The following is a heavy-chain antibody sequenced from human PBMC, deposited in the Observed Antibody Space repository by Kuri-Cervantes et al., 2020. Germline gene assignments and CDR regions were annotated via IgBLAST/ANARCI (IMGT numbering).Heavy chain of an antibody. Sequence: GESLKISCAASGFTFSSYSMNWVRQAPGKGLEWVSAISASGGNTYYADPVKGRFTISRDNSKNTLYLQMNSLRVEDTAVYYCAKTEGFGYWGQGTLVTVSS. CDR1: GFTFSSYS. J-gene: IGHJ4*02. D-gene: IGHD2-21*02. V-gene: IGHV3-23*01. CDR2: ISASGGNT. CDR3: AKTEGFGY.